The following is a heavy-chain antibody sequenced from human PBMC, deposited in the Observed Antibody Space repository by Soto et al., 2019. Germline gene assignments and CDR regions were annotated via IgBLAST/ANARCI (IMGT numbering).Heavy chain of an antibody. D-gene: IGHD3-22*01. CDR1: GFTFSDHA. J-gene: IGHJ1*01. V-gene: IGHV3-23*01. CDR2: IRGDLVTT. Sequence: PGGSLRLSCATSGFTFSDHAMHWVRQAPGEGLEWVSGIRGDLVTTPYADSVKGRFTISRDNSKNTLYLQMNSLRAEDTAVYYCAKDLLSNYYDSSGYPGYFQHWGQGTLVTVSS. CDR3: AKDLLSNYYDSSGYPGYFQH.